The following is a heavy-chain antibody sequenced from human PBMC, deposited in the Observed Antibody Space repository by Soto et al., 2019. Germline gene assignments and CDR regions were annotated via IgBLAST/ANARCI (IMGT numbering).Heavy chain of an antibody. D-gene: IGHD3-9*01. CDR1: GFTFSSYA. J-gene: IGHJ6*02. V-gene: IGHV3-30-3*01. CDR3: ARSRPDGNYDILTCYRYYYYGMDV. CDR2: ISYDGSNK. Sequence: QVQLVESGGGVVQPGRSLRLSCAASGFTFSSYAMHWVRQAPGKGLEWVAVISYDGSNKYYADSVKGRFTISRDNSKKPLYRQMNRLRAEDTAVYYCARSRPDGNYDILTCYRYYYYGMDVWGQGTTVTVSS.